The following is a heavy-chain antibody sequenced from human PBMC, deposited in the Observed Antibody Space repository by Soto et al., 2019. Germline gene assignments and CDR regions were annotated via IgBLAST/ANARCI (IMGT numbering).Heavy chain of an antibody. D-gene: IGHD3-10*01. CDR2: ISGGGTNM. CDR1: GFRFSDQY. CDR3: ASDPYYYASGF. V-gene: IGHV3-11*01. Sequence: QVQLVESGGGLVEPGGSLRLSCAASGFRFSDQYMTWIRQAPGKGLEWVSKISGGGTNMYYADSVKGRFTVSRDNAKNSLYLQMNSLRVEDTAVYYCASDPYYYASGFWGQGTLVTVSS. J-gene: IGHJ4*02.